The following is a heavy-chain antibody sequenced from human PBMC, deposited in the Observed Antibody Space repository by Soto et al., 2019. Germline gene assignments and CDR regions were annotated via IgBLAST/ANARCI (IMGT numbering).Heavy chain of an antibody. D-gene: IGHD2-15*01. CDR1: GFIFSNYA. V-gene: IGHV3-23*01. CDR2: ISGSGADT. CDR3: AKDTGRGGGSVFDY. Sequence: GGSLRLSCAPSGFIFSNYAMSWVRQARGKGLEWVSAISGSGADTYYTESVKGRFTISRDNFKNTLYLQMNSLRAEDTAVYYCAKDTGRGGGSVFDYWGQGTLVTVSS. J-gene: IGHJ4*02.